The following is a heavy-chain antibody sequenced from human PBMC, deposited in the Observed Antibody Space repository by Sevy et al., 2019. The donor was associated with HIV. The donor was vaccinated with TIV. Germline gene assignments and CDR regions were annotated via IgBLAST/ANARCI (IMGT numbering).Heavy chain of an antibody. Sequence: SETLSLTCTVSGGSISSYYWSWIRQPPGKGLEWIGYIYYSGSTNYNPSLKSRVTISVDTSKNQFSLKLSPVTAADTAVYYWARESGGYSGYDSGGYFDYWGQGTLVTASS. V-gene: IGHV4-59*01. J-gene: IGHJ4*02. CDR1: GGSISSYY. CDR3: ARESGGYSGYDSGGYFDY. D-gene: IGHD5-12*01. CDR2: IYYSGST.